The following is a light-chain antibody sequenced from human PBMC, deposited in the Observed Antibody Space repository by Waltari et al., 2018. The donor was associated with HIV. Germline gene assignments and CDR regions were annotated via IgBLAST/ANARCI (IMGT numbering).Light chain of an antibody. V-gene: IGLV1-44*01. CDR1: SSNIGNDA. Sequence: QSVLTQPPSASGTPGQTVTISCSGSSSNIGNDAVNWYQQLPGTAPKLLSYSNNQRPSGVPYLFSGSKSGTSASLAISGLQSEDQSDYYCVTWDDSLNGWEVFGGGTKLTVL. J-gene: IGLJ2*01. CDR2: SNN. CDR3: VTWDDSLNGWEV.